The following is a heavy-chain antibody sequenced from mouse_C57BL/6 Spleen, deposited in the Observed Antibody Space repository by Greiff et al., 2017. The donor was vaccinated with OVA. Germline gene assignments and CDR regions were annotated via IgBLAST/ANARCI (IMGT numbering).Heavy chain of an antibody. Sequence: VKLQQPGAELVRPGSSVKLSCKASGYTFTSYWMHWVKQRPIQGLEWIGNIDPSDSETHYNQKFKDKATLTVDKSSSTAYMQLSSLTSEDSAVDYCAREDSSGYVAYWGQGTLVTVSA. J-gene: IGHJ3*01. V-gene: IGHV1-52*01. CDR1: GYTFTSYW. CDR3: AREDSSGYVAY. D-gene: IGHD3-2*02. CDR2: IDPSDSET.